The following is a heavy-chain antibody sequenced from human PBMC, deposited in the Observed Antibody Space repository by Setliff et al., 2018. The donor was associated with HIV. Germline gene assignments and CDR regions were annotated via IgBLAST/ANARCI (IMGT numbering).Heavy chain of an antibody. D-gene: IGHD5-18*01. CDR2: IYYSGST. CDR3: ARRDGYSYGFYFDY. CDR1: GGSISSSTYY. V-gene: IGHV4-39*01. J-gene: IGHJ4*02. Sequence: PSETLSLTCTVSGGSISSSTYYWGWIRQPPGKGLEWIGTIYYSGSTYYNPSLKSRLTIPVDTSKNQFSLKLSSVTAADTAVYYCARRDGYSYGFYFDYWGQGTLVTVSS.